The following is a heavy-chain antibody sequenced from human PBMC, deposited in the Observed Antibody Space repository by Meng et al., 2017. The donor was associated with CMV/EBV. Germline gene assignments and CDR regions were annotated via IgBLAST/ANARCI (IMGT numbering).Heavy chain of an antibody. CDR2: IYTSGST. CDR3: ARGPEVDYGDYVGLDY. J-gene: IGHJ4*02. Sequence: QVHLQESGPGLVNPSATLSLTCTVSGGSSSSYYWSWIRQPAGKGLDWIGRIYTSGSTNYNPSLKSRVTMSVDTSKNQFSLKLSSVTAADTAVYYCARGPEVDYGDYVGLDYWGQGTLVTVSS. CDR1: GGSSSSYY. V-gene: IGHV4-4*07. D-gene: IGHD4-17*01.